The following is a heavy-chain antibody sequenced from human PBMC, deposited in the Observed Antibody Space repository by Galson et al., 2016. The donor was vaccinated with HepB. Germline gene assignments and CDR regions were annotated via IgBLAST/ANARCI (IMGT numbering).Heavy chain of an antibody. V-gene: IGHV1-46*01. CDR1: GYTFTNYY. CDR2: IHPSDNIT. Sequence: SVKVSCKASGYTFTNYYIHWVRQAPGQGLEWMGVIHPSDNITVYAQRFQGRVTMTRDTSTSTVYMELSSLRSEDAALYYCSRGLNPYLDYWGQGTLVTVSS. J-gene: IGHJ4*02. CDR3: SRGLNPYLDY.